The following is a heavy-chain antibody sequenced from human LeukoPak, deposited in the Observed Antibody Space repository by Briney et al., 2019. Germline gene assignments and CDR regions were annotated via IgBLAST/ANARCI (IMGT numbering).Heavy chain of an antibody. J-gene: IGHJ4*02. CDR1: GFTFSGSA. D-gene: IGHD3-22*01. CDR3: TRPSYDSSVSGVVY. Sequence: GGSLRLSCATSGFTFSGSAIHWVRQASGKGLEWVGRIRSKANSYATTDVASVKGRFTISRDDSKNTAYLQMNSLKTEDTAVYYCTRPSYDSSVSGVVYWGQGTLFNVSS. V-gene: IGHV3-73*01. CDR2: IRSKANSYAT.